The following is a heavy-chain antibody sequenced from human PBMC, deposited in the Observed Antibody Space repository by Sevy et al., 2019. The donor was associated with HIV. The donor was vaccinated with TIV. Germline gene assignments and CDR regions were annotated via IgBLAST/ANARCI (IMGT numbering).Heavy chain of an antibody. J-gene: IGHJ4*02. CDR2: ITSSGDET. CDR1: GFTFDRYP. CDR3: ASEISDWFSD. D-gene: IGHD3-9*01. V-gene: IGHV3-23*01. Sequence: GGSLRLSCAASGFTFDRYPMTWARQAPWKGLDWLSTITSSGDETFYADSVKGRFTISRDNSKNTLYLQMNTLRTEDTAMYYCASEISDWFSDWGQGTLVTVSS.